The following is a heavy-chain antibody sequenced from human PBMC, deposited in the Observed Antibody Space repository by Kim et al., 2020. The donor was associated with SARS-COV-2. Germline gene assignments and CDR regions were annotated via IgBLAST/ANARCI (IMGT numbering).Heavy chain of an antibody. V-gene: IGHV1-46*01. CDR3: ARGITPRYEKYSSSSGDAFDI. Sequence: ASVKVSCKASGYTFTSYYMHWVRQAPGQGLEWMGIINPSGGSTSYAQKFQGRVTMTRDTSTSTVYMELSSLRSEDTAVYYCARGITPRYEKYSSSSGDAFDIWGQGTMVTVSS. D-gene: IGHD6-6*01. CDR1: GYTFTSYY. J-gene: IGHJ3*02. CDR2: INPSGGST.